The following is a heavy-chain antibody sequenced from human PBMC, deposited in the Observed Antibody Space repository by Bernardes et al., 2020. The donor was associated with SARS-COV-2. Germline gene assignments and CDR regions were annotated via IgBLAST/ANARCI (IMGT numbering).Heavy chain of an antibody. J-gene: IGHJ4*02. CDR1: GGSINNHY. V-gene: IGHV4-59*08. CDR3: ARRGDGYPYYFDH. Sequence: SETLSLTCTVSGGSINNHYWSWIRQPPGKGLEWIGYIHYGGNTNYSPSLKSRLSISVDRSKDQFSLRLDSVTAADSAVYYCARRGDGYPYYFDHWGQGTLVTVSS. CDR2: IHYGGNT. D-gene: IGHD3-10*01.